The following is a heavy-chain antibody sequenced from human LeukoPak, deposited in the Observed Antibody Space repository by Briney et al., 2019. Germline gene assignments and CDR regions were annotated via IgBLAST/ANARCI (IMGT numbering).Heavy chain of an antibody. Sequence: GASVKVSCKASGYTFTDYYMHWVRQAPGQGLEWMGWINPHSGGTDHAQKFQGRVTMTRDTSISTAYMELSRLRSDDTAVYYCARGFDWLEYYFDYWGQGTLVTVSS. D-gene: IGHD3-9*01. CDR1: GYTFTDYY. CDR2: INPHSGGT. J-gene: IGHJ4*02. CDR3: ARGFDWLEYYFDY. V-gene: IGHV1-2*02.